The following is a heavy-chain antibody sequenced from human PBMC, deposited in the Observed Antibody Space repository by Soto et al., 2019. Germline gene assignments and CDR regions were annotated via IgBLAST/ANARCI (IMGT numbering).Heavy chain of an antibody. D-gene: IGHD3-16*01. CDR2: SIPIFGTA. CDR1: GGTSNRFA. Sequence: QVQLVQSGTEVKKPGSSVRVSCKASGGTSNRFAFSWVRQAPGQGLEWMGGSIPIFGTANYAPRFQGRATITADESTSTGYMELSGLRSDDTATYYCATGRGSGGFDSWGLGTQVLVSS. CDR3: ATGRGSGGFDS. V-gene: IGHV1-69*01. J-gene: IGHJ4*02.